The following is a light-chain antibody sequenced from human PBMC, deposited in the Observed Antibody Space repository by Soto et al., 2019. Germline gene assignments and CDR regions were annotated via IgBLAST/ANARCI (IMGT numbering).Light chain of an antibody. CDR1: QSVSSNY. CDR2: DAF. V-gene: IGKV3-20*01. Sequence: EIVLTLSPGTLSLSPGERATLSCSASQSVSSNYLAWFQQKPDQAPRLLIYDAFNRATGTPDRFSGSGSGTDFTLTISRLEPEDFAVYLCQQYGGSPITFGQGTRLEIK. J-gene: IGKJ5*01. CDR3: QQYGGSPIT.